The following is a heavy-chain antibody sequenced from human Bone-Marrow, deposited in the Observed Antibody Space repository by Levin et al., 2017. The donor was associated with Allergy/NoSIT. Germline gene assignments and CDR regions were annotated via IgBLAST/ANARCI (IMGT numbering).Heavy chain of an antibody. Sequence: PGESLKISCAASGFTFDIYAMTWVRQAPGKGLEWVSGISNSGNNTYYSDSVKGRFTISRDNSKNTLYLQMNSLRAEDTALYYCARGPPCSSSSCFTLGAFDSWGQGTLVTVSS. CDR1: GFTFDIYA. CDR3: ARGPPCSSSSCFTLGAFDS. CDR2: ISNSGNNT. J-gene: IGHJ3*02. V-gene: IGHV3-23*01. D-gene: IGHD2-2*01.